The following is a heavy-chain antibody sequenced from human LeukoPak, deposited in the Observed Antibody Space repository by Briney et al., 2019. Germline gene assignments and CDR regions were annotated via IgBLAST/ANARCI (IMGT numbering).Heavy chain of an antibody. J-gene: IGHJ4*02. V-gene: IGHV3-48*03. CDR1: GFIFNTYE. D-gene: IGHD1-26*01. Sequence: GGSLRLSCSASGFIFNTYEMTWVRQAPGMGLEWPSYISNSGDTIKYADSVKGRFTISRDSAENALYLQMNNLGADDTAVYYCAGGPQYTGSFPYWGQGTLVAVSS. CDR2: ISNSGDTI. CDR3: AGGPQYTGSFPY.